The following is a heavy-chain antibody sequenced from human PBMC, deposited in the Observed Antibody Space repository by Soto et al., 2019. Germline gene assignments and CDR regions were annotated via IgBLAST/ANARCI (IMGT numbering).Heavy chain of an antibody. CDR2: IYYSGST. Sequence: SETLSLTCTVSGGSVSSASYYWSWIRQPPGKGLEWIGYIYYSGSTNYNPSLKSRVTISVDTSKNQFSLKLSSVTAADTAVYYCARELGYCSGGSCYNGDFDYWGQGTLVTVSS. D-gene: IGHD2-15*01. CDR1: GGSVSSASYY. CDR3: ARELGYCSGGSCYNGDFDY. V-gene: IGHV4-61*01. J-gene: IGHJ4*02.